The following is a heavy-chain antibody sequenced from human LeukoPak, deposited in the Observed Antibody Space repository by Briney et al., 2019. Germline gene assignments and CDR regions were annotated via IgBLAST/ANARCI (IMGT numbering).Heavy chain of an antibody. CDR3: ARGTHYYDSSGDWFDP. V-gene: IGHV1-2*04. J-gene: IGHJ5*02. Sequence: ASVEVSCKASGYTFTGYYMHWVRQAPGQGLEWMGWINPNSGGTNYAQKFRGWVTMTRDTSISTAYMELSRLRSDDTAVYYCARGTHYYDSSGDWFDPWGQGTLVTVSS. CDR2: INPNSGGT. CDR1: GYTFTGYY. D-gene: IGHD3-22*01.